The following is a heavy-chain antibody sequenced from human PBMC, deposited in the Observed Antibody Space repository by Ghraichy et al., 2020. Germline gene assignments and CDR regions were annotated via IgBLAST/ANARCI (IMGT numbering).Heavy chain of an antibody. CDR1: GFSLSTSGVG. CDR2: VYWNDEK. CDR3: ARYSYGSGMFDP. D-gene: IGHD3-10*01. V-gene: IGHV2-5*01. J-gene: IGHJ5*02. Sequence: SGPTLVKPTQTLTLTCTFSGFSLSTSGVGVGWIRQPPGKDLEWLALVYWNDEKRYSQSLKSRLTITKDTSKNQVVLTMTNMDPVDTATYYCARYSYGSGMFDPWGQGTLVTVSS.